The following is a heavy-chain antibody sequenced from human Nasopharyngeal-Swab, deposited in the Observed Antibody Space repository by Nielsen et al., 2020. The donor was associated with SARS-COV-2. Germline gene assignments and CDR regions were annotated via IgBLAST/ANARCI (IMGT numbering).Heavy chain of an antibody. CDR2: IKQDGSEK. Sequence: GRQAPGKGLEWVANIKQDGSEKYYVDSVKGRFTISRDNAKNSLYLQMNSLRAEDTAVYYCARGQGSYFRLYFDYWGQGTLVTVSS. D-gene: IGHD1-26*01. J-gene: IGHJ4*02. V-gene: IGHV3-7*03. CDR3: ARGQGSYFRLYFDY.